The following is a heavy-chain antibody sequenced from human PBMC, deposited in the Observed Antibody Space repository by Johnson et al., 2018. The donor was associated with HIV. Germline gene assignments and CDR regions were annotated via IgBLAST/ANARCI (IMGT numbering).Heavy chain of an antibody. V-gene: IGHV3-66*01. CDR2: IYTGDST. Sequence: VQLVESGGGVVQPGRSLRLSCAASGFSVSSNHMTWVRQAPGKGLEWVSVIYTGDSTYYADSVKGRFTISRDNSKNTVYLQMTSMRVEDTAVYYCAREQELIGERAFDIWGQGTMVTVSS. J-gene: IGHJ3*02. D-gene: IGHD6-13*01. CDR1: GFSVSSNH. CDR3: AREQELIGERAFDI.